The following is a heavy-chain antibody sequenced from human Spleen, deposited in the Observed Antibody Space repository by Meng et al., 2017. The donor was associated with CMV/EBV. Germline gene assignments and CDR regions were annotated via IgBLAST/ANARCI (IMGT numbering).Heavy chain of an antibody. D-gene: IGHD6-13*01. CDR1: GFTFSSYA. CDR3: AKVHSSSWSYDAFDI. CDR2: IYSGGSST. Sequence: SGFTFSSYAMSWVRQAPGKGLEWVSVIYSGGSSTYYADSVKGRFTISRDNSKNTLYLQMNSLRAEDTAVYYCAKVHSSSWSYDAFDIWGQGTMVTVSS. V-gene: IGHV3-23*03. J-gene: IGHJ3*02.